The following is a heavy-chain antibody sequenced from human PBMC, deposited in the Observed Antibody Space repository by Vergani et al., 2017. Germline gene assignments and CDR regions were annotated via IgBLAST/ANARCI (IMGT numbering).Heavy chain of an antibody. D-gene: IGHD6-19*01. CDR2: ISSSSSYT. CDR1: GFTFSDYY. Sequence: QVQLVESGGGLVKPGGSLRLSCAASGFTFSDYYMSWIRQAPGKGLEWVSYISSSSSYTNYADSVKGRFTISRDNAKNSLYLQMNSLRAEDTAVYYCARGWEYYSSGWYIRGSSYFDYWGQGTLVTVSS. CDR3: ARGWEYYSSGWYIRGSSYFDY. J-gene: IGHJ4*02. V-gene: IGHV3-11*06.